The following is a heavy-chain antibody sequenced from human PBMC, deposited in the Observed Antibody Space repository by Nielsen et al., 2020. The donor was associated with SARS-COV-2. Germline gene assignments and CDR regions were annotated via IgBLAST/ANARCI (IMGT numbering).Heavy chain of an antibody. V-gene: IGHV4-31*02. J-gene: IGHJ6*02. D-gene: IGHD3-10*01. CDR2: IYYSGST. CDR3: ARETAMVRGVTTRTYYYYGMDV. Sequence: WIRQPPGKGPEWIGYIYYSGSTYYNPSLKSRVTISVDTSKNQFSLKLSSVTAADTAVYYCARETAMVRGVTTRTYYYYGMDVWGQGTTVTVSS.